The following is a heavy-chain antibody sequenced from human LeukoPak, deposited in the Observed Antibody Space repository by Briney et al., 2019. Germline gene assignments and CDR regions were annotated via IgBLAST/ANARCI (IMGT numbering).Heavy chain of an antibody. CDR2: ISYDGSNK. D-gene: IGHD5-18*01. Sequence: GRSLRLSCAASGFTFSSYGMHWVRQAPGKGLEWVAVISYDGSNKYYADSVKGRFTISRDNSKNTLYLQMNSLRAEDTAVYYCAKPPPELTGYSYGYYFDYWGQETLVTVSS. J-gene: IGHJ4*02. CDR3: AKPPPELTGYSYGYYFDY. CDR1: GFTFSSYG. V-gene: IGHV3-30*18.